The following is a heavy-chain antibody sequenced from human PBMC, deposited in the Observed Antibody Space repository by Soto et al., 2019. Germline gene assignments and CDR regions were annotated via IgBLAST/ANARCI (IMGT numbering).Heavy chain of an antibody. CDR3: ARRAFGSSRAFDL. CDR1: GFACSSYP. D-gene: IGHD6-6*01. J-gene: IGHJ3*01. V-gene: IGHV3-23*01. CDR2: ISDSGGLT. Sequence: GGSLRLSCAASGFACSSYPLSWVRQAPEKGLEWVSGISDSGGLTYNADSVKGRFTISRDNSKNTLYLQMNSLRAEDTAVYFCARRAFGSSRAFDLWGQGTVVTVSS.